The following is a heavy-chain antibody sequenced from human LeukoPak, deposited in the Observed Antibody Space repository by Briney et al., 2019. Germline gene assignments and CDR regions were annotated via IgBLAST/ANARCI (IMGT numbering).Heavy chain of an antibody. CDR1: GDTLTELS. CDR2: FVPEDGET. Sequence: EASVKVSCKLSGDTLTELSMHLVRQSPGKGLEWMGGFVPEDGETIYAQKFQGRVTMTEDTSTDTAYMELSSLRSDDTAVYFCATLPRGHLFDSWGQGTLVTVS. J-gene: IGHJ4*02. D-gene: IGHD3-10*01. CDR3: ATLPRGHLFDS. V-gene: IGHV1-24*01.